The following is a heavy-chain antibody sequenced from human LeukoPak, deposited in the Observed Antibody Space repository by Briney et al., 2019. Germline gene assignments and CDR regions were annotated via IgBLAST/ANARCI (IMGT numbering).Heavy chain of an antibody. Sequence: GGSLRLSCAASGFTFSSYGMHWVRQAPGKGLEWVAFIRYDGSNKYYADSVKGRFTISRDNSKNTLYLQMNSLRAEDTAVYYCARTQSPGYSSGWSDYYYYYMDVWGKGTTVTVSS. CDR1: GFTFSSYG. J-gene: IGHJ6*03. CDR3: ARTQSPGYSSGWSDYYYYYMDV. CDR2: IRYDGSNK. V-gene: IGHV3-30*02. D-gene: IGHD6-19*01.